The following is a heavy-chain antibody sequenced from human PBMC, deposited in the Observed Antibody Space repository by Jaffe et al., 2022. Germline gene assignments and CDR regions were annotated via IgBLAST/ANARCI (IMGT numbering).Heavy chain of an antibody. CDR3: AREIGSGWSPLDY. J-gene: IGHJ4*02. Sequence: QVQLVQSGAEVKKPGSSVKVSCKASGGTFSSYTISWVRQAPGQGLEWMGRIIPILGIANYAQKFQGRVTITADKSTSTAYMELSSLRSEDTAVYYCAREIGSGWSPLDYWGQGTLVTVSS. CDR2: IIPILGIA. V-gene: IGHV1-69*08. D-gene: IGHD6-19*01. CDR1: GGTFSSYT.